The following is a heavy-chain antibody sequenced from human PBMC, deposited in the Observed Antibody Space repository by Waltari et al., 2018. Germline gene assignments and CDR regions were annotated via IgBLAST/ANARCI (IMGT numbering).Heavy chain of an antibody. CDR2: IKQDGSEK. Sequence: EVQLVESGGDLVQPGGSLGLSCAASGFTFSNYWMSWVRQAPGKGLEWGANIKQDGSEKDYVDSVKGRFTISRDNAKNSLYLQMNSLRVEDTAVYYCASGSGSYWGQGTLVTVSS. J-gene: IGHJ4*02. CDR1: GFTFSNYW. V-gene: IGHV3-7*01. D-gene: IGHD1-26*01. CDR3: ASGSGSY.